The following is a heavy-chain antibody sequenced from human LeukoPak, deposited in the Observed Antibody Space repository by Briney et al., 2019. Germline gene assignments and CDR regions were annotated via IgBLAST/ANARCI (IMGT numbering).Heavy chain of an antibody. CDR1: RFTFTNSW. CDR3: ARDHWDYYYVDV. V-gene: IGHV3-74*01. CDR2: INSDGSST. Sequence: PGGSLRLSCAASRFTFTNSWMHWARQAPGKGLVWVSRINSDGSSTTYADFVKGRFTISRDNAKNTLYLQMNSLRAEDTAVYYCARDHWDYYYVDVWGKGTTVTVSS. D-gene: IGHD7-27*01. J-gene: IGHJ6*03.